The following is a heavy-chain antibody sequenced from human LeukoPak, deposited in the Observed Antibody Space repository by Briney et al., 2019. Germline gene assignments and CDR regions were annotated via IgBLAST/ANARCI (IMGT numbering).Heavy chain of an antibody. CDR1: GGSFSGYY. V-gene: IGHV4-34*01. D-gene: IGHD5-24*01. CDR2: INHSGST. Sequence: SETLSLTCAVYGGSFSGYYWSWIRQPPGKGLEWIGEINHSGSTNYNPSLKSRVTISVDTSKNQFSLKLSSVTAADTAVYYCARIQGDGYNFDYWGQGTLVTVSS. CDR3: ARIQGDGYNFDY. J-gene: IGHJ4*02.